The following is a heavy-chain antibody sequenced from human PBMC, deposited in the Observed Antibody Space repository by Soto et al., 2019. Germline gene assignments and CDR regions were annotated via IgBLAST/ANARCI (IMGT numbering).Heavy chain of an antibody. CDR1: GFNFSTYG. D-gene: IGHD2-15*01. CDR3: AKVLAKTRWSEAFDI. Sequence: QVQVVESGGGVVQPGRSLRLSCAASGFNFSTYGMHWVRQAPGKGLEWVAVISYDGTNKYYVDSVQGRFTISRDTSKNTVYLQMNSLRTEDTALYYCAKVLAKTRWSEAFDIWGQGTMVTVSS. CDR2: ISYDGTNK. J-gene: IGHJ3*02. V-gene: IGHV3-30*18.